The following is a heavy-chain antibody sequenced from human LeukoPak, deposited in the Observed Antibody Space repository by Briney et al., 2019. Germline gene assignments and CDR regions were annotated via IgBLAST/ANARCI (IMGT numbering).Heavy chain of an antibody. CDR2: ICAYNGNT. V-gene: IGHV1-18*01. Sequence: ASVNVSCKASGYAPTSDSIGGVRHAPRQGLWRVGGICAYNGNTNYAQNLRGRVTMTTDTSTSTAYIDRGMRRPEDPAGYNGARRYCSGASCNWPWGQGTLVTVSS. CDR1: GYAPTSDS. D-gene: IGHD2-15*01. CDR3: ARRYCSGASCNWP. J-gene: IGHJ4*02.